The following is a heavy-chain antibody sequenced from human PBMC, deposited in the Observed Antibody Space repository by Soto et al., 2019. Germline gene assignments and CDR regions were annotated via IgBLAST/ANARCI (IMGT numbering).Heavy chain of an antibody. D-gene: IGHD3-22*01. V-gene: IGHV1-18*01. CDR1: GYTFITYG. J-gene: IGHJ4*02. CDR3: ARGPTDYYDNSANYFLDY. CDR2: ISTYNGNT. Sequence: QVQLVQSGAEVKKPGASVKVSCKASGYTFITYGVSWVRQAPGQGLDWLGWISTYNGNTRYAERLQGRVTMTTDTTTNTAYRELRTPRSDDTAVYYCARGPTDYYDNSANYFLDYWGQVTLVTVSS.